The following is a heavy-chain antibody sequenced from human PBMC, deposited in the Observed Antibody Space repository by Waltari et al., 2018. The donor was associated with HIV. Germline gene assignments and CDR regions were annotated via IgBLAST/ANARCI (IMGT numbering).Heavy chain of an antibody. Sequence: EVQLVESGGGLVKPGGSLRLSCATSGFTLSTYTMYWVRQAPGKGLEWFSSISSTRTYIYYTDSVKGRFTISRDNAQNSLSLQMNSLSAEDTAVYYCVADLGGSHDSWGQGSQVTVSS. J-gene: IGHJ4*02. D-gene: IGHD1-26*01. V-gene: IGHV3-21*02. CDR3: VADLGGSHDS. CDR1: GFTLSTYT. CDR2: ISSTRTYI.